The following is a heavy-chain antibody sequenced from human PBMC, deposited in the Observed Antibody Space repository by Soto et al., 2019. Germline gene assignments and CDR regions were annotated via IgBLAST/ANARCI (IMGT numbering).Heavy chain of an antibody. CDR1: GGSVNNNAFS. CDR3: ARGPRSGQWLVPRWFDP. V-gene: IGHV4-31*03. CDR2: ISSSGST. J-gene: IGHJ5*02. D-gene: IGHD6-19*01. Sequence: SDTLSLTCTVSGGSVNNNAFSWTWIRQHPGKGPECIGHISSSGSTNYSPSLKRRVTISVDTSKNHFSLKLSSVTAADTAVYYCARGPRSGQWLVPRWFDPWGQGTLVTVSS.